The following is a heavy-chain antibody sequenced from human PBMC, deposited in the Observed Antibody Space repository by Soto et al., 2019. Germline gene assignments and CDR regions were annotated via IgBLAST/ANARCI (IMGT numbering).Heavy chain of an antibody. V-gene: IGHV1-18*01. CDR1: GYTFTTYG. CDR3: ARDPSPWVGYDY. Sequence: QVQLVQSGAEVKKPGASVKVSCKASGYTFTTYGISWVRQAPGQGLEWMGWISANNGHTNYAQKLQGRVTMTTDASTSTTYMELRSLRSDDTAVYYCARDPSPWVGYDYWGQGTLVTVSS. CDR2: ISANNGHT. D-gene: IGHD3-10*01. J-gene: IGHJ4*02.